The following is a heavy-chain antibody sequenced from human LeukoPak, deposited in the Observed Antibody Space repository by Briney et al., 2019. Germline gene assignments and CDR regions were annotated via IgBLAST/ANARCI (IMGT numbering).Heavy chain of an antibody. D-gene: IGHD3-22*01. CDR3: AREASSGYHFDY. CDR1: GGSISSYY. V-gene: IGHV4-59*01. Sequence: PSETLSLTCTVSGGSISSYYWSWIRQPPGKGLDWIAYIYDSGSTNYNPSLKSRVSISVDTSKNQFSLKLSSVTAADTAVYYCAREASSGYHFDYWGQGTLVTVSS. J-gene: IGHJ4*02. CDR2: IYDSGST.